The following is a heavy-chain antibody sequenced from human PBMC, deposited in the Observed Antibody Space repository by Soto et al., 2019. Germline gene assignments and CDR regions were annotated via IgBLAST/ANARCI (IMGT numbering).Heavy chain of an antibody. V-gene: IGHV1-18*01. D-gene: IGHD3-22*01. CDR1: GYTFTNYG. CDR3: ARSPGGYYQEHFDY. J-gene: IGHJ4*02. CDR2: ISAYNGNT. Sequence: GASVKVSCKASGYTFTNYGISWVRQAPGQGLEWMGWISAYNGNTKYAQKVQGRVTMTTDTSTGTAYMELRSLGSDDTAVYYCARSPGGYYQEHFDYWGQGTLVTVSS.